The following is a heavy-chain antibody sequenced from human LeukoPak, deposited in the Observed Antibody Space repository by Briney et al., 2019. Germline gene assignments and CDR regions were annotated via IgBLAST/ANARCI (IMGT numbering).Heavy chain of an antibody. Sequence: ASVKVSCKASGYTVTSYGISWVRQAPGQGLEWMGWISAYNGNTNYAQKLQGRVTMTTDTSTSTAYMELRSLRSDDTAVYYCARGDWNDYYYYGMDVWGQGTTVTVSS. J-gene: IGHJ6*02. CDR1: GYTVTSYG. V-gene: IGHV1-18*01. CDR2: ISAYNGNT. D-gene: IGHD1-1*01. CDR3: ARGDWNDYYYYGMDV.